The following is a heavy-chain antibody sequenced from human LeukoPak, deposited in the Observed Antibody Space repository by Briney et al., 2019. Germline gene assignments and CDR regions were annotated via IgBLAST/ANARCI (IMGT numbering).Heavy chain of an antibody. J-gene: IGHJ3*02. CDR1: GGSISAYY. CDR3: ARTLVPGVRGAFDI. Sequence: SETLSLTCTVSGGSISAYYWSWIRQPAGKGLEWLGRIYASGTTNYAPSLQSRVTMSIDTSNNHFSLRLNFVTAADTAIYYCARTLVPGVRGAFDIWGRGTMVTVSS. CDR2: IYASGTT. V-gene: IGHV4-4*07. D-gene: IGHD2-2*01.